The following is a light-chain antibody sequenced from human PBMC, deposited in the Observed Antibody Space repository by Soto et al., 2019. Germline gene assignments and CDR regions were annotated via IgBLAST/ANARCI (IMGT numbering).Light chain of an antibody. Sequence: EIVLTQSPATLSLSPGERATLSCRASQSVSNFLAWYQQKPGQAPRLLISDASNRATGIPGRFSGSGSGTAFSLTIGSLEPEDFAVYYCQQRSNWPWTFGQGTKVEIK. V-gene: IGKV3-11*01. CDR1: QSVSNF. J-gene: IGKJ1*01. CDR2: DAS. CDR3: QQRSNWPWT.